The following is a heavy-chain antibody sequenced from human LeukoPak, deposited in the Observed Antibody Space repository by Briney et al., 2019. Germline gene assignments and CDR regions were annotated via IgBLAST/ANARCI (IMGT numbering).Heavy chain of an antibody. J-gene: IGHJ6*02. CDR1: GFTFSSYG. CDR3: ARDAYSSSWPDYYYYGMDV. CDR2: IWYDGSNK. V-gene: IGHV3-33*01. D-gene: IGHD6-13*01. Sequence: GESLRLSCAASGFTFSSYGMHWVRQAPGKGLEWVAVIWYDGSNKYYADSVKGRFTISRDNSKNTLYLQMNSLRAEDTAVYYCARDAYSSSWPDYYYYGMDVWGQGTTVTVSS.